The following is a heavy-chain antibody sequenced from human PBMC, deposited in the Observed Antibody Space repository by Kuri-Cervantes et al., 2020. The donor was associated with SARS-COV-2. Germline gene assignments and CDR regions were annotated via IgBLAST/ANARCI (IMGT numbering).Heavy chain of an antibody. CDR3: TDCSSTSCYTMSYFDY. Sequence: SETLSLTCTVSGGSISSHYWSWIRQPPGKGLEWIGYIYYSGSTNYNPSLKSRVTISVDTSKNQFSLKLSSVTAADTAVYYCTDCSSTSCYTMSYFDYWGQGTLVTVSS. J-gene: IGHJ4*02. V-gene: IGHV4-59*08. CDR1: GGSISSHY. D-gene: IGHD2-2*02. CDR2: IYYSGST.